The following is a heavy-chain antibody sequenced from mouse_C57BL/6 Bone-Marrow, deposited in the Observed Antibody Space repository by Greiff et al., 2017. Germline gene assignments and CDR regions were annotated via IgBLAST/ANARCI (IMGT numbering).Heavy chain of an antibody. V-gene: IGHV1-61*01. D-gene: IGHD2-3*01. Sequence: QVQLQQPGAELVRPGSSVKLSCKASGYTFTSYWMDWVKQRPGQGLEWIGNIYPSDSETHYNQKFKDKATLTVDKSSSTAYMQLSSLTSEDSAVYYCARWLLWYFDVWGTGTTVTVSS. CDR1: GYTFTSYW. CDR3: ARWLLWYFDV. J-gene: IGHJ1*03. CDR2: IYPSDSET.